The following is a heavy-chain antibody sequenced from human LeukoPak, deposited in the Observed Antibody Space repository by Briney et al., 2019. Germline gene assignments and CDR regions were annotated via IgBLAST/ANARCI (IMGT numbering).Heavy chain of an antibody. V-gene: IGHV3-11*04. D-gene: IGHD4-17*01. CDR3: ARAREIDYGDYDYYYYYYMDV. CDR2: ISSSGSTI. CDR1: GFTFSDYY. J-gene: IGHJ6*03. Sequence: PGGSLRLSCAASGFTFSDYYMNWVRQAPGKGLEWVSYISSSGSTIYYADSVKGRFTISRDNAKNSLYLQMNSLRAEDTAVYYCARAREIDYGDYDYYYYYYMDVWGEGTTVTISS.